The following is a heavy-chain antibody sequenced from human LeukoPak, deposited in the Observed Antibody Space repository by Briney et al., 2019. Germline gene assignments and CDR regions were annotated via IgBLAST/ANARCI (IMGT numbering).Heavy chain of an antibody. CDR3: ARAGYCSSTSCYTGGYYFDY. CDR2: IYTSGST. CDR1: GGSISSGSYY. J-gene: IGHJ4*02. Sequence: SQTLSLTCTVSGGSISSGSYYWSWIRQPAGKGLEWIGRIYTSGSTNYNPSLKSRVTISVDTSKNQFSLKLSSVTAADTAVYYCARAGYCSSTSCYTGGYYFDYWGQGTLVTVFS. D-gene: IGHD2-2*02. V-gene: IGHV4-61*02.